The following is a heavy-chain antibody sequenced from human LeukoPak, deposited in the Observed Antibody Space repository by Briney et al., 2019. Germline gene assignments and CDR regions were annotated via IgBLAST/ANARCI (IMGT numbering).Heavy chain of an antibody. D-gene: IGHD2-15*01. Sequence: GGSLRLSCTASGFIFRSYSMHWVRQAPGKGLEWVAFIRNDESNKFYADSVKGRITVSRDNSKNTLYLQINSVRAEDTAVYYCAKGIYGGSSNGHFDYWGQGTLVTVSS. CDR3: AKGIYGGSSNGHFDY. V-gene: IGHV3-30*02. CDR1: GFIFRSYS. CDR2: IRNDESNK. J-gene: IGHJ4*02.